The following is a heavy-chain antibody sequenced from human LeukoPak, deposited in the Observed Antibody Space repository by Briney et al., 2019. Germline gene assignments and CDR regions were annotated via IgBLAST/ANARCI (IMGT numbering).Heavy chain of an antibody. Sequence: GGSLRLSCAASGFTFSSYGMHWVRQAPGKGLEWVAVISYDGSNKYYADSVKGRFTISRDSSKNTLYLQMNSLRAEDTAVYYCASLLDYWGQGTLVTVSS. CDR2: ISYDGSNK. CDR1: GFTFSSYG. CDR3: ASLLDY. J-gene: IGHJ4*02. V-gene: IGHV3-30*03.